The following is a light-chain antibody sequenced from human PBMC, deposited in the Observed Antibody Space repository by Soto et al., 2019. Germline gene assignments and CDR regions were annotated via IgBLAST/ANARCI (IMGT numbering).Light chain of an antibody. Sequence: EIVLTQSPGTLSLSPGERATLSCRASQSVSSSYLAWYQQKPGQAPRLLIYGASSRATGIPDRFSGSGSGTDFTITISRLEPEDYAVYYCQQYGSSTWTFVQGTKVEIK. J-gene: IGKJ1*01. V-gene: IGKV3-20*01. CDR1: QSVSSSY. CDR2: GAS. CDR3: QQYGSSTWT.